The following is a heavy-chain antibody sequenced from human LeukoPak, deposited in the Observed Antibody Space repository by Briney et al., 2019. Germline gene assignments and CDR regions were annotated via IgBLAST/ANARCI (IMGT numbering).Heavy chain of an antibody. CDR2: ISAYNGNT. CDR1: GYTFTSYA. V-gene: IGHV1-18*01. J-gene: IGHJ4*02. Sequence: ASVKVSCKASGYTFTSYAMNWVRQAPGQGLEWMGWISAYNGNTNYAQKLQGRVTMTTDTSTSTAYMELRSLRSDDTAVYYCARDGSYYDSSGYGYFDYWGQGTLVTVSS. CDR3: ARDGSYYDSSGYGYFDY. D-gene: IGHD3-22*01.